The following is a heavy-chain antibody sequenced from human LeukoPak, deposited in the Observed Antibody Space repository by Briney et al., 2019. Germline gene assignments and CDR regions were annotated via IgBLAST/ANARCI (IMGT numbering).Heavy chain of an antibody. CDR2: IYYTGST. D-gene: IGHD1-20*01. Sequence: SETLSLTCTVSGGSISTYYWSWVRQPPGKGLEGIGYIYYTGSTYYNPSLKSRVTMAVDTSKNQFSLKLISVTAADTAVYYCARVITATTREDSWGQGTLVTVSS. CDR1: GGSISTYY. CDR3: ARVITATTREDS. J-gene: IGHJ4*02. V-gene: IGHV4-59*08.